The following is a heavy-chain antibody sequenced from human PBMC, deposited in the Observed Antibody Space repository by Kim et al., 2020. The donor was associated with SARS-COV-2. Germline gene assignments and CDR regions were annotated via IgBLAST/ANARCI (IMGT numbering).Heavy chain of an antibody. V-gene: IGHV3-43D*03. D-gene: IGHD1-1*01. CDR2: ISWDGSGT. Sequence: GGSLRLFCTASGFIFGTYAMHWVRQVPGQSLEWVSLISWDGSGTYYSDAVEGRFTVSRDNNKNSLYLEMNNLKPEDTALYFCAKDMGQHLETPLAYFGIDVWGQRTKVTVSS. CDR3: AKDMGQHLETPLAYFGIDV. J-gene: IGHJ6*02. CDR1: GFIFGTYA.